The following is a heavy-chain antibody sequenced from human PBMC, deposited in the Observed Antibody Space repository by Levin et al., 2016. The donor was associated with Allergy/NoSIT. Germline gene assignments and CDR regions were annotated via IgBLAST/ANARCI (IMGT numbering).Heavy chain of an antibody. CDR2: TYYSGGT. D-gene: IGHD3-22*01. J-gene: IGHJ3*02. CDR1: GGYISSSSYY. V-gene: IGHV4-61*03. Sequence: SETLSLTCTVSGGYISSSSYYWSWIRQPPGKGLEWIGYTYYSGGTNYNASLKSRVTISVDTSKNDCSLSLSSVTAADTAVYYCARAGIGSSGYPHDAFDIWGQGTMVTVSS. CDR3: ARAGIGSSGYPHDAFDI.